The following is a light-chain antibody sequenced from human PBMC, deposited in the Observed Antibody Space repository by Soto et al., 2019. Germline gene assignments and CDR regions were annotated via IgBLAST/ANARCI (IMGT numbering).Light chain of an antibody. CDR3: QQYNNLPLYS. J-gene: IGKJ2*01. CDR2: GAS. V-gene: IGKV3-15*01. Sequence: EIVMTQSPATPSVAPGERATLSCRASQSVSSTLAWYQQKPGHAPRLLIYGASTRATGIPARFSGSGSGTEFTLTISSLQSEDLAVYDCQQYNNLPLYSFGQGTKLQIK. CDR1: QSVSST.